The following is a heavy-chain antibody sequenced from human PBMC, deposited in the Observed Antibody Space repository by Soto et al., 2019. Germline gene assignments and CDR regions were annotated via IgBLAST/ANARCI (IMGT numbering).Heavy chain of an antibody. CDR3: ARMFRGYSGYRSVQY. V-gene: IGHV4-4*02. Sequence: QVQLQESGPGLVKPSGTLSLTCAVSGGSISSSNWWSWVRQPPGKGLEWIGEIYHSGSTNYNPPPKSRVTISVDKSKNQFSLKLSSVTAADTAVYYCARMFRGYSGYRSVQYWGQGTLVTVSS. D-gene: IGHD5-12*01. J-gene: IGHJ4*02. CDR1: GGSISSSNW. CDR2: IYHSGST.